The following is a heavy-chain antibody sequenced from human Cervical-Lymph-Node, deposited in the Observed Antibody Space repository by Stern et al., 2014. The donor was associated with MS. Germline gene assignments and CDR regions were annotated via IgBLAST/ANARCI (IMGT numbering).Heavy chain of an antibody. J-gene: IGHJ1*01. CDR3: ARGGTYCGGDCYTEYFQH. CDR1: GFTFSSYA. CDR2: ISYDGSNK. Sequence: MQLVESGGGVVQPGRSLRLSCAASGFTFSSYAMHWVRQAPGKGLEWVAVISYDGSNKYYADSVKGRFTISRDNSKNTLYLQMNSLRAEDTAVYYCARGGTYCGGDCYTEYFQHWGQGTLVTVSS. V-gene: IGHV3-30*01. D-gene: IGHD2-21*02.